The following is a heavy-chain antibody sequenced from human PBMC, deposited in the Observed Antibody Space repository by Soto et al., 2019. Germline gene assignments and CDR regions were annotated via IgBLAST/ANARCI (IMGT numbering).Heavy chain of an antibody. Sequence: GVSVKVCCKARGDGYTSSYMRWARQAPGQGLEWMGIINPSGGSTSYAQKFQGRVTMTRDTSTSTVHMELSSLRSEDTAVYYCARDGAVAGIRDYRGQGTLVTVSS. J-gene: IGHJ4*02. D-gene: IGHD6-19*01. V-gene: IGHV1-46*01. CDR3: ARDGAVAGIRDY. CDR1: GDGYTSSY. CDR2: INPSGGST.